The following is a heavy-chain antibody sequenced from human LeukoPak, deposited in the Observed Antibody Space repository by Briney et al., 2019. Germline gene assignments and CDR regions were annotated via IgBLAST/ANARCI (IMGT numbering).Heavy chain of an antibody. V-gene: IGHV3-23*01. CDR3: AKSAIFGVVIFDY. J-gene: IGHJ4*02. CDR1: GFTFSGYA. CDR2: ISGSGGST. D-gene: IGHD3-3*01. Sequence: GASLRLSCAASGFTFSGYAMSWVRQAPGKGLEWVSAISGSGGSTYYADSVKGRFTISRDNSKNTLYLQMNSLRAEDTAVYYCAKSAIFGVVIFDYWGQGTLVTVSS.